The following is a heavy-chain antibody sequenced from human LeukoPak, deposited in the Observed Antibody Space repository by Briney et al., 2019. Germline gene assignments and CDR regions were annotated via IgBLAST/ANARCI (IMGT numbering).Heavy chain of an antibody. V-gene: IGHV5-51*01. J-gene: IGHJ6*02. CDR2: IYPGDSDT. D-gene: IGHD3-10*01. CDR1: GYSFTSYW. Sequence: GESLKISCKGSGYSFTSYWIAWVRQMPGKGLEWMGIIYPGDSDTRYSPSFQGQVTISADKSISTAYLQWSSLKASDIAMYYCARRKGFGELFSDGMDVWGQGTTVTVSS. CDR3: ARRKGFGELFSDGMDV.